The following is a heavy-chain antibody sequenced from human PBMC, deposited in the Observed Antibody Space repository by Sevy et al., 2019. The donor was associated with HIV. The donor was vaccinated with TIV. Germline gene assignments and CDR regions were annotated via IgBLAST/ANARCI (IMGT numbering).Heavy chain of an antibody. D-gene: IGHD3-22*01. J-gene: IGHJ6*02. CDR3: ASVISAPYYYYGMDV. CDR2: IYTSGST. Sequence: SETLSLTCTVSGGSISSYYWSWIRQPAGKGLEWIGRIYTSGSTNYNPSLKSRVTMSVDTSTNQFSLKLSSVTAADTAVYYCASVISAPYYYYGMDVWGQGTTVTVSS. CDR1: GGSISSYY. V-gene: IGHV4-4*07.